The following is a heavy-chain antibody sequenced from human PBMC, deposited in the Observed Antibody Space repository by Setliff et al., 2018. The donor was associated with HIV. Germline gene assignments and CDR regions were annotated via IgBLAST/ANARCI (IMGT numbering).Heavy chain of an antibody. CDR3: ARGEQQLVRSAFDI. CDR2: IYDSGST. Sequence: SETLSLTCTVYGASISNSNSYWGWIRQPPGKRLEWLGSIYDSGSTSYNPSLSSRLTISVDTSKNQFSLRLSSVTAADTAVYYCARGEQQLVRSAFDIWGQGTMVTVSS. V-gene: IGHV4-39*07. D-gene: IGHD6-13*01. J-gene: IGHJ3*02. CDR1: GASISNSNSY.